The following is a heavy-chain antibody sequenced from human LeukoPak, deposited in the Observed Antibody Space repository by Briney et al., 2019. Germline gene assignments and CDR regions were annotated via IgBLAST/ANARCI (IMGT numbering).Heavy chain of an antibody. CDR3: ANRHDSSGYFFNY. V-gene: IGHV3-23*01. J-gene: IGHJ4*02. CDR2: VSESGSNR. CDR1: GFTFTRYV. Sequence: GGSLRLSCVASGFTFTRYVMSWVRQAPGKGLEWVSSVSESGSNRYYADSVKGRFSISRDNSKNMLYLQMGSLRAEDTATYYCANRHDSSGYFFNYWGQGTLVTVSS. D-gene: IGHD3-22*01.